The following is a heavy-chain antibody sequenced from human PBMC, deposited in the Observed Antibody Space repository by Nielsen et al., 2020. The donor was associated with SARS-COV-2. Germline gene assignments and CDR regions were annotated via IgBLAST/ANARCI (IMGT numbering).Heavy chain of an antibody. CDR1: GGTFSSYA. Sequence: SVKVSCKASGGTFSSYAISWVRQAPGQGLEWMGGIIPIFGTANYAQKFQGRVTITADKSTSTAYMELSSLRSDDTAVYYCARDLGSWYTDYGMDVWGQGTTVTVSS. CDR2: IIPIFGTA. J-gene: IGHJ6*02. D-gene: IGHD2-2*02. V-gene: IGHV1-69*06. CDR3: ARDLGSWYTDYGMDV.